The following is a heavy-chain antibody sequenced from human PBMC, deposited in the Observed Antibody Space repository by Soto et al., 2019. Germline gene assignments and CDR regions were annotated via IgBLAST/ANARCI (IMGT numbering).Heavy chain of an antibody. V-gene: IGHV1-2*02. Sequence: QVQLVQSGAEVRKPGASVKVSCKASGYTFTGYFMHWVRQAPGHGLEWMGRINPSSGVTNYAQKFQGRVAMTSESSIRTAYMELSNLRYDETAVYYCAREVDVNRCFDSWGQGTLVTVSS. CDR1: GYTFTGYF. CDR2: INPSSGVT. D-gene: IGHD5-12*01. J-gene: IGHJ4*02. CDR3: AREVDVNRCFDS.